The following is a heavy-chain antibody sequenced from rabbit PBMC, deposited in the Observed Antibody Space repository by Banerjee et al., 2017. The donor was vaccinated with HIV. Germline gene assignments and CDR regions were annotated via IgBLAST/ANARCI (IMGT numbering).Heavy chain of an antibody. V-gene: IGHV1S43*01. CDR2: IDPSSGRT. Sequence: QQQLVESGGGLVKPEGSLTLTCTASGFSFSSSYYMCWVRQAPGKGLEWIGCIDPSSGRTWYASWVNGRFTISRSTSLNTVDLKMPSLTAADTATYFCARGARYYTHAYAGDTDGSSAYNLWGPGTLVTVS. CDR1: GFSFSSSYY. CDR3: ARGARYYTHAYAGDTDGSSAYNL. D-gene: IGHD6-1*01. J-gene: IGHJ4*01.